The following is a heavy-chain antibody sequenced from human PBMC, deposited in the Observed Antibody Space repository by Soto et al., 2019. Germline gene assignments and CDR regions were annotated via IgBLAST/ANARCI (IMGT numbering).Heavy chain of an antibody. V-gene: IGHV3-23*01. J-gene: IGHJ4*02. CDR1: GFTFSSYA. CDR2: ISGSGGGT. D-gene: IGHD1-1*01. Sequence: EVQLLESGGGLVQPGGSLRLSCAASGFTFSSYAMSWVRQAPGKGLEWVSTISGSGGGTYYADSVKGRFTISRDNSKDTLYLQLNSLRAEDTAVYYCAKAPPQTTVDPYNFDYWGQGTLVTVSS. CDR3: AKAPPQTTVDPYNFDY.